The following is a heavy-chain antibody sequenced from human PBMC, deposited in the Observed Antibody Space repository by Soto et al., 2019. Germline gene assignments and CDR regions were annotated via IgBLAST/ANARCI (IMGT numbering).Heavy chain of an antibody. V-gene: IGHV1-8*01. Sequence: QVQLVQSGAEVKKPGASVKVSCKASGYTFTSYDINWVRQATGQGLEWMGWMNPNSGNTGYAQKFQGRVTMTRNTSISTAYMELSSLRSEDTAVYYSARGHYYDFWSPDDAFDIWGQGTMVTVSS. J-gene: IGHJ3*02. D-gene: IGHD3-3*01. CDR3: ARGHYYDFWSPDDAFDI. CDR1: GYTFTSYD. CDR2: MNPNSGNT.